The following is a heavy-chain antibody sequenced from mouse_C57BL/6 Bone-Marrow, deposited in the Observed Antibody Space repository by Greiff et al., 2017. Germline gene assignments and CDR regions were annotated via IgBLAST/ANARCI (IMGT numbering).Heavy chain of an antibody. J-gene: IGHJ1*03. V-gene: IGHV2-2*01. Sequence: QVQLKQSGPGLVQPSQSLSITCTVSGFSLTSYGVHWVRQSPGKGLEWLGVIWSGGSTDYNAAFISRLSISKDNSKSQVFFKMNSLQADDTAIYYFARNRILRSYWYFDVWGTGTTVTVSS. CDR2: IWSGGST. CDR1: GFSLTSYG. D-gene: IGHD1-1*01. CDR3: ARNRILRSYWYFDV.